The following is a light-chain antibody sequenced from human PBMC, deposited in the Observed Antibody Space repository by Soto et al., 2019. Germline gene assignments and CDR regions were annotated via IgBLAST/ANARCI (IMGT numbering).Light chain of an antibody. CDR3: QHYGTTPWT. CDR1: QSVCSRC. Sequence: ETVLTQSPGTLSLSPGERVTLSCRASQSVCSRCLAWYQQKPGQSPRLLICGASSRATGIPDRFSGSGSGTDFTLTISRLEPEDFAVYYCQHYGTTPWTFGQGTKVGIK. J-gene: IGKJ1*01. CDR2: GAS. V-gene: IGKV3-20*01.